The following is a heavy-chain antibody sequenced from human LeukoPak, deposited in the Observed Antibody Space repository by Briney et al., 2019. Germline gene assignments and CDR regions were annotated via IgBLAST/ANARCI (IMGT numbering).Heavy chain of an antibody. D-gene: IGHD3-3*02. V-gene: IGHV4-34*01. CDR1: GGSFSGYY. CDR2: INHSGST. Sequence: SETLSLTCARYGGSFSGYYWSWIRQPPGKGLEWIGEINHSGSTNYNPSLKSRVTISVDTSKNQFSLKLSSVTAADTAVYYCARSPFRRRGHAFDIWGQGTMVTVSS. J-gene: IGHJ3*02. CDR3: ARSPFRRRGHAFDI.